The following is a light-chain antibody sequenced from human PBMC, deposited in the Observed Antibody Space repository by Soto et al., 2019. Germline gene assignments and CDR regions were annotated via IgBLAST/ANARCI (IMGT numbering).Light chain of an antibody. CDR3: QQFGSSLP. Sequence: EIVLTQSPGTLSLSPGERATLSCRAGQSVGSSLAWYQQKPGQAPRLLIYTTSNRATGIPDRFIGSGSGTDFTLTISRLEPEDFRVYYCQQFGSSLPFGGGTTVEI. J-gene: IGKJ4*01. V-gene: IGKV3-20*01. CDR1: QSVGSS. CDR2: TTS.